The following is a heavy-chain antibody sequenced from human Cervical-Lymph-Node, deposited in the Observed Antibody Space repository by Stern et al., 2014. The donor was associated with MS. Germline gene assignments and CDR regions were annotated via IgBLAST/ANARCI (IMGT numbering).Heavy chain of an antibody. Sequence: QLQLQESGPGLLKPSQTLSLTCTVSGGSITSGSYYWSWIRQSAGKGLEWIGRIYPSGSTNYNPSLESRVTISVDTSKNQFSLKLTPLTAADTSVYYCARDGPGASWFDPWGQGTLVTVSS. J-gene: IGHJ5*02. V-gene: IGHV4-61*02. CDR3: ARDGPGASWFDP. D-gene: IGHD7-27*01. CDR1: GGSITSGSYY. CDR2: IYPSGST.